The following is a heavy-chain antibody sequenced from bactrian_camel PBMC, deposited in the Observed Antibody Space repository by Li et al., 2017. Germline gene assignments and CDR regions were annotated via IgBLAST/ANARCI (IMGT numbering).Heavy chain of an antibody. V-gene: IGHV3-3*01. CDR3: ATAILGRRPLDPRNYCGTLVGYGL. Sequence: HVQLVESGGASVQAGGSLRLSCVASGGTIGRYCMGWFRETDEKEREGVAALWISGGSTFYADSVKGRFTISLNTAKSTLYLQMNSLEPEDTAMYYCATAILGRRPLDPRNYCGTLVGYGLWGQGTQVTVS. CDR2: LWISGGST. J-gene: IGHJ4*01. CDR1: GGTIGRYC. D-gene: IGHD3*01.